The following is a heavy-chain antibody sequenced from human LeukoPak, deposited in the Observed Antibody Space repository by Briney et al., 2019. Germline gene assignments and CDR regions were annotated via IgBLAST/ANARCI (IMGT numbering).Heavy chain of an antibody. CDR1: GYTFTGYY. CDR3: ARGVGPTTEGAFDI. D-gene: IGHD1-26*01. J-gene: IGHJ3*02. Sequence: ASVKVSCKASGYTFTGYYMHWVRQARGQGLEWMGWINPNSGGTNYAQKFQGRVTMTRDTSISTAYMELSRLRSDDTAVYYCARGVGPTTEGAFDIWGQGTMVTVSS. V-gene: IGHV1-2*02. CDR2: INPNSGGT.